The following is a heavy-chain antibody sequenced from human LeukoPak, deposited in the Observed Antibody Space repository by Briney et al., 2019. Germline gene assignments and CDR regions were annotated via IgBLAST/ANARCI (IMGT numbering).Heavy chain of an antibody. V-gene: IGHV5-51*01. CDR2: IYPGDSRV. Sequence: GESLKISCKGVGYSFTNYWIGWVRQVPGKGMEWMGVIYPGDSRVRYNPSFQGQVTISVDKSVSTAYLQWISLKASDTAMYYCACRDLSSTWSYPWGQGTLVTVSS. CDR3: ACRDLSSTWSYP. J-gene: IGHJ5*02. D-gene: IGHD6-13*01. CDR1: GYSFTNYW.